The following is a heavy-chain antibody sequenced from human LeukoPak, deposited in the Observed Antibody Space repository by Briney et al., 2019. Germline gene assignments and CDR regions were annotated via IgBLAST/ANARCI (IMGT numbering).Heavy chain of an antibody. V-gene: IGHV1-46*01. CDR1: GYTFTSYY. CDR3: ARDNSVGDYAWWFDP. CDR2: INPSGGTT. D-gene: IGHD1-26*01. J-gene: IGHJ5*02. Sequence: ASVKVSCTASGYTFTSYYMHWVRQAPGQGLEWMGLINPSGGTTRYAQKFQGRVTMTSDLSTSTDYMELSSLRSDDTAVYFCARDNSVGDYAWWFDPWGQGTLVTVSS.